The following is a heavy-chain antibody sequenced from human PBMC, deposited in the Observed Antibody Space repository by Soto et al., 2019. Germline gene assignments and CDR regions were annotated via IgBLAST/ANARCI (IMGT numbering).Heavy chain of an antibody. V-gene: IGHV1-2*04. CDR2: INPNGGVT. J-gene: IGHJ6*03. D-gene: IGHD5-12*01. CDR3: ARESGGATATLDYYYFYMDV. Sequence: QVQLVQSGAEVRKPGDSVTVSCRSSGDSFNDYYIHWVRQAPGQGFEWMGWINPNGGVTKYAQKFQGWVSMTRDTSIRRVYMQLSRLRSDDTAVYYCARESGGATATLDYYYFYMDVWGTGTTVTVSS. CDR1: GDSFNDYY.